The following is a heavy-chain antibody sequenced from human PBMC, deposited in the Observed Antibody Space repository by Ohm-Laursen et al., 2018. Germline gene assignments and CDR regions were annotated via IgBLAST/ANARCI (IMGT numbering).Heavy chain of an antibody. CDR2: ISEDGSLI. V-gene: IGHV3-7*01. D-gene: IGHD2/OR15-2a*01. CDR1: GFIFSNYY. J-gene: IGHJ4*02. Sequence: GSLRLSCAASGFIFSNYYISWVRQAPGKGLEWVANISEDGSLIYYLDSVKGRFTITRDNVKNSLYLQMNSLRGDDTAVYYCVNTVRSQAWDYWGQGTLVTVSS. CDR3: VNTVRSQAWDY.